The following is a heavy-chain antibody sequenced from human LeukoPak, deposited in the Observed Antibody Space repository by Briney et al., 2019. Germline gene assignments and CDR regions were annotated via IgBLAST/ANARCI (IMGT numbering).Heavy chain of an antibody. V-gene: IGHV3-30*02. CDR3: AKDESPNDYGDFYYFDH. CDR2: IRHDGNSK. Sequence: GGSLRLSCAASGFTFRTYGMQWVRQAPGKGLEWVAFIRHDGNSKYYADSVKGRFTISRDNSRSTLYLEVNSLRVEDTAVYYCAKDESPNDYGDFYYFDHWGQGTLVTASS. J-gene: IGHJ4*02. D-gene: IGHD4-17*01. CDR1: GFTFRTYG.